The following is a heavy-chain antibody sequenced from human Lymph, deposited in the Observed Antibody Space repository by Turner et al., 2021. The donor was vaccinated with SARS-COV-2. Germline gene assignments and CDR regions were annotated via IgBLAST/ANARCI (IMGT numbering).Heavy chain of an antibody. CDR2: INPNSGGT. CDR1: GYTFTGYY. D-gene: IGHD3-10*01. Sequence: QVQLVQSGAEVKKPGASVKGSCKASGYTFTGYYMHWVRQAPGQGLEWMGWINPNSGGTNYPQKFQGRVTMTRDTSISRAYMELSRLRSDDTAVYYCARSRDLQSMIRGVDPFDYWGQGTLVTDSS. CDR3: ARSRDLQSMIRGVDPFDY. V-gene: IGHV1-2*02. J-gene: IGHJ4*02.